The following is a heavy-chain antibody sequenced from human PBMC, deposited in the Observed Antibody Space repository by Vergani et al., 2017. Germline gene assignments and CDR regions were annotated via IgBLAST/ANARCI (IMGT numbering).Heavy chain of an antibody. CDR2: ISGSGGST. J-gene: IGHJ4*02. CDR3: AKGEGLRYFDWLLNYDFDY. Sequence: EVQLLESGGGLVQPGGSLRLSCAASGFTFSSYAMSWVRQAPGKGLEWVSAISGSGGSTYYADSVKGRFTISRDNSKNTLYLQMNSLRAEDTVVYYCAKGEGLRYFDWLLNYDFDYWGQGTLVTVSS. V-gene: IGHV3-23*01. CDR1: GFTFSSYA. D-gene: IGHD3-9*01.